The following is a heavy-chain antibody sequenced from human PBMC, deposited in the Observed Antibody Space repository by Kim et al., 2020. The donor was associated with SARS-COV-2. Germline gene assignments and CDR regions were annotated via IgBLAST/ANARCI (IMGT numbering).Heavy chain of an antibody. Sequence: ASVKVSCKASGYTFTSYGISWVRQAPGQGLEWMGWISAYNGNTNYAQKLQGRVTMTTDTSTSTAYMELRSLRSDDTAVYYCARGANYGSGTYYYYGMDVWGQGTTVTVSS. CDR3: ARGANYGSGTYYYYGMDV. CDR2: ISAYNGNT. V-gene: IGHV1-18*01. J-gene: IGHJ6*02. D-gene: IGHD3-10*01. CDR1: GYTFTSYG.